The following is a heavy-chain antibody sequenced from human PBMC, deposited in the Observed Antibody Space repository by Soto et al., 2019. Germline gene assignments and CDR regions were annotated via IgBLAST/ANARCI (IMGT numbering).Heavy chain of an antibody. CDR3: ASTLGYCSGGSCYSDY. V-gene: IGHV4-31*03. CDR2: IYYSGST. Sequence: PSDSLSLASTVSGGSISSGGDDWSWIRQHPGKGLEWIGYIYYSGSTYYNPSLKSRVTISVDTSKNQFSLKLSSVTAADTAVYYCASTLGYCSGGSCYSDYWGQGTLVTVSS. CDR1: GGSISSGGDD. J-gene: IGHJ4*02. D-gene: IGHD2-15*01.